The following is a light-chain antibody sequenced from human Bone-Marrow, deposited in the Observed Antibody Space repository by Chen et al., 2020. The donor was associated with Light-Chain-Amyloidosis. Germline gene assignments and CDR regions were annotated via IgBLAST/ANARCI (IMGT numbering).Light chain of an antibody. J-gene: IGLJ2*01. CDR1: DLPTKY. V-gene: IGLV3-25*03. CDR2: RDN. CDR3: QSADSSGTYEVI. Sequence: SYELTQPPSVSVSPGQTARITCSGDDLPTKYAYWYKQKPGQAPVLVIHRDNERPSGSSERFSCSSSGTTATWTISGVQAEDEADYHCQSADSSGTYEVIFGGGTKLTVL.